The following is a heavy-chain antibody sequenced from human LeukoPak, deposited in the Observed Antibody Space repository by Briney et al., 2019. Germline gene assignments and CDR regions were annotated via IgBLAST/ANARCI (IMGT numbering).Heavy chain of an antibody. J-gene: IGHJ1*01. Sequence: GGSLRLSCAASGFTLSSYSMNWVRQAPGKGLEWVSSISSSSSYIYYADSVKGRFTISRDNAKNSLYLQMNSLRAEDTAVYYCARGPRGYYDSSGYYYGPRYFQHWGQGTLVTVSS. D-gene: IGHD3-22*01. V-gene: IGHV3-21*01. CDR3: ARGPRGYYDSSGYYYGPRYFQH. CDR1: GFTLSSYS. CDR2: ISSSSSYI.